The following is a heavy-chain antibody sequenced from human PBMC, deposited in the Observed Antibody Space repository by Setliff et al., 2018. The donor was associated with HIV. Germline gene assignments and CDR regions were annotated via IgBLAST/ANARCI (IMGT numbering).Heavy chain of an antibody. CDR3: ARRIDNSGSLPDKNWFDT. D-gene: IGHD3-10*01. CDR2: INPSDGGA. J-gene: IGHJ5*02. V-gene: IGHV1-2*02. Sequence: ASVKVSCKASGGTFTGYYLHWVRQAPGQGLEWMGWINPSDGGAKYAHNFEGRVTMTRDTSISTAYMELSRLRSDDTAVYYCARRIDNSGSLPDKNWFDTWGQGSLVTVSS. CDR1: GGTFTGYY.